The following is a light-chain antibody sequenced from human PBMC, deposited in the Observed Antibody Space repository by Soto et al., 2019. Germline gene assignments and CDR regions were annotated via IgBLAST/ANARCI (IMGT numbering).Light chain of an antibody. CDR1: SSDVGSYNL. J-gene: IGLJ1*01. Sequence: LTQPASVSGSPGQSITISCTGTSSDVGSYNLVSWYQQHPGKAPKLMIYEVSKRPSGVSNRFSGSKSGNTASLTISGLQAEDEADYYCCPYAGSSPSVLGTGTKVTVL. V-gene: IGLV2-23*02. CDR2: EVS. CDR3: CPYAGSSPSV.